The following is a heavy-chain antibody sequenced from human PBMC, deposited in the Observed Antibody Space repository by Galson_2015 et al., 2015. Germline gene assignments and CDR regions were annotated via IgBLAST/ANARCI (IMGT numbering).Heavy chain of an antibody. D-gene: IGHD3-9*01. CDR2: MNPNSGNT. CDR1: GYTFTSYD. V-gene: IGHV1-8*01. Sequence: SVKVSCKASGYTFTSYDINWVRQATGQGLEWMGWMNPNSGNTGYAQKFQGRVTMTRNTSISTAYMELSSLRSEDTAVCYCARGFPRSGHYDILTPPDYWGQGTLVTVSS. CDR3: ARGFPRSGHYDILTPPDY. J-gene: IGHJ4*02.